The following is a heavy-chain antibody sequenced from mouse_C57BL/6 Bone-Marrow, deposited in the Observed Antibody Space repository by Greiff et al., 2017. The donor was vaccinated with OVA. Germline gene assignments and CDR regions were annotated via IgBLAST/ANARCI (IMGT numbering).Heavy chain of an antibody. V-gene: IGHV1-18*01. CDR3: ARRTNWDLDY. D-gene: IGHD4-1*01. CDR1: GYTFTDYN. CDR2: INPNNGGT. Sequence: VQLKESGPELVKPGASVKIPCKASGYTFTDYNMDWVKQSHGKSLEWIGDINPNNGGTIYNQKFKGKATLTVDKSSSTAYMELRSLTSEDTAVYYCARRTNWDLDYWGQGTTLTVSS. J-gene: IGHJ2*01.